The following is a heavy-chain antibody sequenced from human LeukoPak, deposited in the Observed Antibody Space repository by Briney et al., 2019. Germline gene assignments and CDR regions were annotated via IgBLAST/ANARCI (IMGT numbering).Heavy chain of an antibody. J-gene: IGHJ4*02. CDR1: GFTFSSYA. D-gene: IGHD2-2*01. V-gene: IGHV3-23*01. CDR2: ISGGGGSA. Sequence: GGSLRLSCAASGFTFSSYAMSWVRQAPGKGLEWVSAISGGGGSAYYADSMKGRFTISRDNSKNTLYLQMNSLRAEDTAVYYCARETCSSTSCSTDYWGQGTLVTVSS. CDR3: ARETCSSTSCSTDY.